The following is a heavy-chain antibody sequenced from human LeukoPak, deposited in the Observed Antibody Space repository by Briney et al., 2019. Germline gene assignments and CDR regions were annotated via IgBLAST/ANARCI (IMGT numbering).Heavy chain of an antibody. CDR2: INHSGST. Sequence: PSETLSLTCAVYGGSFSVYYWSWIRQPPGKGLEWIGEINHSGSTNYNPSLKSRVTISVDTSKNQFSLKLSSVTAADTAVYYCARGRKQQLVLVRFDPWGQGTLVTVSS. V-gene: IGHV4-34*01. D-gene: IGHD6-13*01. J-gene: IGHJ5*02. CDR1: GGSFSVYY. CDR3: ARGRKQQLVLVRFDP.